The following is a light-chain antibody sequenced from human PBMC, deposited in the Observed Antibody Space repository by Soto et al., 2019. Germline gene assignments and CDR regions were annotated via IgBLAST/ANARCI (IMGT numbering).Light chain of an antibody. CDR3: AAWDDSLYGVV. CDR2: RST. Sequence: QSALTQPPSASGTPGQRVTISCSGSSCNVGSNSVNWYQHFPGTAPKVLIYRSTQRPSGVPDRFSGSKSGTSASLAISGLQSEDEADYYCAAWDDSLYGVVFGGGTQLTVL. J-gene: IGLJ2*01. V-gene: IGLV1-44*01. CDR1: SCNVGSNS.